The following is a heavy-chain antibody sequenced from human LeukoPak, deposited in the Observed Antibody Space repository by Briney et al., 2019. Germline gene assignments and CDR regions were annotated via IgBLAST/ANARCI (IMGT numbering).Heavy chain of an antibody. V-gene: IGHV4-38-2*02. CDR3: ARVTGYMVEDYFDY. Sequence: SETLSLTCTVSGYSISSGYYWGWIRQPPGKGLEWIGYIYYSGSTNYNPSLKSRVTISVDTSKNQFSLRLSSVTAADTAVYYCARVTGYMVEDYFDYWGQGTLVTVSS. J-gene: IGHJ4*02. D-gene: IGHD5-12*01. CDR2: IYYSGST. CDR1: GYSISSGYY.